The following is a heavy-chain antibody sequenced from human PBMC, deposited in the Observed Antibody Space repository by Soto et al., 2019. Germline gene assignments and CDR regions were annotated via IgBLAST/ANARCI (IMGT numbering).Heavy chain of an antibody. Sequence: QVQLQQSGPGLVKPSQTLSLTCAISGDSVSSNSAAWNWIRQSPSRGLEWLGRTYYRSKWYNDXPVSVKSRITXXTXTXXNQFSLQLNSVTPEDTAVYYCARTIYCSGGSCTDYWGQGTLVTVSS. CDR3: ARTIYCSGGSCTDY. CDR1: GDSVSSNSAA. V-gene: IGHV6-1*01. J-gene: IGHJ4*02. D-gene: IGHD2-15*01. CDR2: TYYRSKWYN.